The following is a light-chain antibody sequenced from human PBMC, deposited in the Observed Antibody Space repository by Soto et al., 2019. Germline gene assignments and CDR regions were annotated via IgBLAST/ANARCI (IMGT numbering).Light chain of an antibody. Sequence: DIQMTQSPSTLSGSVGDRVTITCRASQTISSWLAWYQQKPGKAPKLLMHDASSLESGVPSRFSGSASGTEFTLTISSLQPDDFATYFCQQYSTYSWTFGQGTKVEIK. CDR3: QQYSTYSWT. V-gene: IGKV1-5*01. CDR2: DAS. CDR1: QTISSW. J-gene: IGKJ1*01.